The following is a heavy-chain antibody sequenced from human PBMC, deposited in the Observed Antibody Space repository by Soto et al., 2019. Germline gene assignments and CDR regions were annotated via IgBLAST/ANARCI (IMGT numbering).Heavy chain of an antibody. CDR2: ISNTGST. Sequence: PSETLSLTCTFSGYSISSFYWSWIRQPPGKGLEWIGYISNTGSTNYNPSLESRVTISVDTSKNHLFLKMTSVTAADTAVYYCARLKTAFDYWGHGILVTVSS. CDR1: GYSISSFY. J-gene: IGHJ4*01. D-gene: IGHD5-18*01. CDR3: ARLKTAFDY. V-gene: IGHV4-59*01.